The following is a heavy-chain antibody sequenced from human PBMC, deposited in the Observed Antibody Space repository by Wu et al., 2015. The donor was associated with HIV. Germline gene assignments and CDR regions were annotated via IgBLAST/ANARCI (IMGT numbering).Heavy chain of an antibody. Sequence: QVQLVQSGPEVKKSGASVTVSCKASGYTFINSYIHWVRQAPGQGLEWMGIINPSGGSTDYAQRFQGRVTMTRDTSTSTVYMKLSRLTSEDTAVYFCTRGPDFDYWGQGTLVIVSS. CDR2: INPSGGST. CDR3: TRGPDFDY. CDR1: GYTFINSY. V-gene: IGHV1-46*01. J-gene: IGHJ4*02.